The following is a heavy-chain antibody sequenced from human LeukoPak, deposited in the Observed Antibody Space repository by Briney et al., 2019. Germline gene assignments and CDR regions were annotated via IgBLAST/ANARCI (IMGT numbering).Heavy chain of an antibody. CDR2: FDPEDGET. Sequence: ASVRVSCKASGYTFTSYGISWVRQAPGQGLEWMGGFDPEDGETIYAQKFQGRVTMTEDTSTDTAYMELSSLRSEDTAVYYCATSLYYYDSSGYYGYWGQGTLVTVSS. CDR3: ATSLYYYDSSGYYGY. J-gene: IGHJ4*02. V-gene: IGHV1-24*01. CDR1: GYTFTSYG. D-gene: IGHD3-22*01.